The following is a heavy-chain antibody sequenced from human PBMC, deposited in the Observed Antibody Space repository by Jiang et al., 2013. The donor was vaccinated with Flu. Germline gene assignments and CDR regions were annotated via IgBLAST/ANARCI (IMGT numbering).Heavy chain of an antibody. CDR1: GFSLSSTGVG. J-gene: IGHJ6*02. CDR3: AHVVTSTWGYSFGMDV. Sequence: KPTQTLTLTCSFSGFSLSSTGVGVGWIRQPPGKALEWLALIYWNDDERYRPSLKNRLTMTKDTSKNQVVLTMTNVDPVDTATYYCAHVVTSTWGYSFGMDVWGQGTTVTVSS. V-gene: IGHV2-5*01. D-gene: IGHD6-13*01. CDR2: IYWNDDE.